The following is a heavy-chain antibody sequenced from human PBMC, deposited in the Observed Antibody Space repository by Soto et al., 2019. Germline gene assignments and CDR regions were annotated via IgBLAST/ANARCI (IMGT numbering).Heavy chain of an antibody. CDR2: IGTAGDT. D-gene: IGHD6-13*01. Sequence: PGGSLRLSCAASGFTFSSYDMHWVRQATGKGLEWVSAIGTAGDTYYPGSVKGRFTISRENAKNSLYLQMNSLRAGDTAVYYCARAPKKSSSWYPGYYYYGMEVWGQGTTVTRLL. CDR1: GFTFSSYD. CDR3: ARAPKKSSSWYPGYYYYGMEV. V-gene: IGHV3-13*01. J-gene: IGHJ6*02.